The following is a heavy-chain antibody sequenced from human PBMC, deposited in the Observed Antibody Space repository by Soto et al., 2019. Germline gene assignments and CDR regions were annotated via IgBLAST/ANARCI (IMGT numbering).Heavy chain of an antibody. Sequence: QVQLQESGPGLVKPSQTLSLTCTVSGGSISSGGYYWSWIRQHPGKGLEWIGYIYYSGSTHYNPSLKRRVTIPLDPSKNQFSLKLSSVTAADTAVYYCARVAVAAPLGWFDPWGQGTLVTVSS. CDR3: ARVAVAAPLGWFDP. CDR2: IYYSGST. CDR1: GGSISSGGYY. D-gene: IGHD2-15*01. V-gene: IGHV4-31*03. J-gene: IGHJ5*02.